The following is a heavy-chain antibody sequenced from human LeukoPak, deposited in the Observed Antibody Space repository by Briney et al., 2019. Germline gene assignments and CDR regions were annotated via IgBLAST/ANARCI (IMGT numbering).Heavy chain of an antibody. V-gene: IGHV3-48*03. D-gene: IGHD2-8*01. CDR1: GFTFSSYE. Sequence: GGSLRLSCAASGFTFSSYEMNWVRQAPGKGLEWVSYISSSGSTISYADSVRGLFTISRDNAKNSLYLQMNSLRAEDTAIYYCARDRGTNAAPGWGQGTTVTVSS. J-gene: IGHJ6*02. CDR3: ARDRGTNAAPG. CDR2: ISSSGSTI.